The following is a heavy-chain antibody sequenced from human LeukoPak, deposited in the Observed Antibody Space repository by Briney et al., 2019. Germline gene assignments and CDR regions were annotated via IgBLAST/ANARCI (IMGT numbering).Heavy chain of an antibody. CDR1: GFTYSAYW. CDR3: AREIFGSGSYPDY. J-gene: IGHJ4*02. V-gene: IGHV3-74*01. CDR2: VDNDGCGT. Sequence: GGSLRLSCSASGFTYSAYWMHWVRQAPGKGLVWVSYVDNDGCGTAYVDPVKGRFTISRDNSKNTVYLQMNSLGGEDTAVYYCAREIFGSGSYPDYWGQGTLVTVSS. D-gene: IGHD3-10*01.